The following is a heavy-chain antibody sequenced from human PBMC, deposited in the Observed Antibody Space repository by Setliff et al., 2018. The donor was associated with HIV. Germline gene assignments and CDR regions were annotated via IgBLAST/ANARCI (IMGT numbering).Heavy chain of an antibody. Sequence: GASVKVSCKASGNTFTSGYMHWVRQAPGQGLEWMGMINPTGRRTTYAQKFQGRVTMTRDTSTSTVYMDLSSLRSEDTAIYYCARDIPGPAISSGSMKNSFDPWGQGTLVTVS. CDR1: GNTFTSGY. CDR3: ARDIPGPAISSGSMKNSFDP. D-gene: IGHD3-22*01. J-gene: IGHJ5*02. V-gene: IGHV1-46*01. CDR2: INPTGRRT.